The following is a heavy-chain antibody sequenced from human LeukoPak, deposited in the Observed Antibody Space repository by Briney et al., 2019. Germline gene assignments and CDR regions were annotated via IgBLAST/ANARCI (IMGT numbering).Heavy chain of an antibody. CDR3: ARPYYDFWSGYYRRINWFDP. D-gene: IGHD3-3*01. CDR2: MNPNSGNT. Sequence: ASVKVSCKASGYTFTSYDINWVRQATGQGLEWMGWMNPNSGNTGYAQKFQGRVTMTRNTSISTAYMELSSLRSEDTAVYYCARPYYDFWSGYYRRINWFDPWGQGTLVTVSS. V-gene: IGHV1-8*01. CDR1: GYTFTSYD. J-gene: IGHJ5*02.